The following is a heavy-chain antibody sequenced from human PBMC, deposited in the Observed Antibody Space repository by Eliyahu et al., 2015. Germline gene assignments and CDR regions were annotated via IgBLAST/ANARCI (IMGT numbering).Heavy chain of an antibody. CDR2: IYPGDSDT. D-gene: IGHD3-9*01. CDR3: ARQISEGYYDILTGHFDY. Sequence: EVQLVQSGAEVKKPGESLKXSCKGSGYSFTSXWXGWVRQMPGKGLEWMGIIYPGDSDTRYSPSFQGQVTISADKSISTAYLQWSSLKASDTAMYYCARQISEGYYDILTGHFDYWGQGTLVTVSS. V-gene: IGHV5-51*01. CDR1: GYSFTSXW. J-gene: IGHJ4*02.